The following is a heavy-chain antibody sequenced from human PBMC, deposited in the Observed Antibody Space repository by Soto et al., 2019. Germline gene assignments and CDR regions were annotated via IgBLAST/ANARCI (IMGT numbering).Heavy chain of an antibody. CDR2: ISHDGNNK. CDR3: AKDLAARYFDY. Sequence: GGSLRLSCAASGFTFSSYVMHWVRQTPGKGLEWVAFISHDGNNKYYADSVKGRFTISRDNSENTLYLQMNSLRAEDTAVYYCAKDLAARYFDYWGQGTLVTVSS. J-gene: IGHJ4*02. V-gene: IGHV3-30*18. CDR1: GFTFSSYV. D-gene: IGHD6-6*01.